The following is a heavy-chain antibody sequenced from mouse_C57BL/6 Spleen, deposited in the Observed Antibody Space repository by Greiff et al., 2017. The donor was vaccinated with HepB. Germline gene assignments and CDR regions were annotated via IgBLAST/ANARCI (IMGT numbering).Heavy chain of an antibody. D-gene: IGHD2-4*01. CDR1: GYAFSSSW. V-gene: IGHV1-82*01. CDR3: AREYDYDDQDYFDY. J-gene: IGHJ2*01. CDR2: IYPGDGDT. Sequence: QVQLQQSGPELVKPGASVKISCKASGYAFSSSWMNWVKQRPGKGLEWIGRIYPGDGDTNYNGKFKGKATLTADKSSSTAYMQLSSLTSEDSAVYFCAREYDYDDQDYFDYWGQGTTLTVSS.